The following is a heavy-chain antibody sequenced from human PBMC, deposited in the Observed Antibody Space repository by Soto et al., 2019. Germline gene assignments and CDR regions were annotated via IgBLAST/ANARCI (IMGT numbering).Heavy chain of an antibody. CDR1: GYTFTTYD. CDR2: MNPYTGNT. J-gene: IGHJ4*02. V-gene: IGHV1-8*01. D-gene: IGHD6-25*01. CDR3: ARRKERSGPHYFDY. Sequence: QVQLVQSGAEVKEPGASVKVSCKASGYTFTTYDIYWMRQATGQRLEWMGWMNPYTGNTGYAQKFQGRVTVTRNTSISTVYMEMSGLRLDDTAVYYCARRKERSGPHYFDYWGQGSQVTVSS.